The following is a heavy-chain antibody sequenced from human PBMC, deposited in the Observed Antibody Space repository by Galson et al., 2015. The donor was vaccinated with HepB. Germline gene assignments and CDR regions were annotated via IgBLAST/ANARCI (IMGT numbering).Heavy chain of an antibody. CDR2: INPSGGST. V-gene: IGHV1-46*01. Sequence: SVKVSCKASGYTFTSYYMHWVRQAPGQGLEWMGIINPSGGSTSYEQKFQGRVTMTRDTSTSTVYMELSSLRSEDTAIYYCARDAGVSAAVTTISWFDPWGQGTLVTVSS. J-gene: IGHJ5*02. CDR1: GYTFTSYY. D-gene: IGHD4-17*01. CDR3: ARDAGVSAAVTTISWFDP.